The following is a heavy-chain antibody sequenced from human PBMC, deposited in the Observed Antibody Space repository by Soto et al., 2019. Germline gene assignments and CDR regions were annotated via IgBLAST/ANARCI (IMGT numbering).Heavy chain of an antibody. J-gene: IGHJ6*02. D-gene: IGHD3-22*01. Sequence: ASVKVSCKASGYTFTGYYMHWVRHAPGQGLEWMGWINPNSGGTNYAQKFQGWVTMTRDTSISTAYMELSRLRSDDTAVYYCARDVLTYYYDSSGYYDYYGMDVWGQGTTVTVS. CDR2: INPNSGGT. CDR1: GYTFTGYY. CDR3: ARDVLTYYYDSSGYYDYYGMDV. V-gene: IGHV1-2*04.